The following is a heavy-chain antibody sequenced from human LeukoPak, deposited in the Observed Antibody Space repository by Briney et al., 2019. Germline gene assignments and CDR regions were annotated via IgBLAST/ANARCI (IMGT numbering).Heavy chain of an antibody. V-gene: IGHV4-59*08. J-gene: IGHJ5*02. Sequence: SETLSLTCTVSGGSISSYYWSWIRQPPGKGLEWIGYIYYSGSTNYTPSLKIRVTISVDTSKTQFSLKLSSVTAADTAVYHCARRVVVAATLWFDPWGQGTLVTVSS. CDR3: ARRVVVAATLWFDP. CDR1: GGSISSYY. CDR2: IYYSGST. D-gene: IGHD2-15*01.